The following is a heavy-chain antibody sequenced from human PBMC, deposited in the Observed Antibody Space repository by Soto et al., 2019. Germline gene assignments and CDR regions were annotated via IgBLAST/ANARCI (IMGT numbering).Heavy chain of an antibody. V-gene: IGHV4-34*01. Sequence: LSETPSLTCAVYDGSFSGDAWSWIRQPPGEGLEWIGDINHSGSTYYNPSLKSRVTISVDTSKNQFSLKLSSVTAADTAVYYCASDFVVVGGGFYGMDVWGQGTTVT. CDR3: ASDFVVVGGGFYGMDV. J-gene: IGHJ6*02. CDR1: DGSFSGDA. CDR2: INHSGST. D-gene: IGHD2-21*01.